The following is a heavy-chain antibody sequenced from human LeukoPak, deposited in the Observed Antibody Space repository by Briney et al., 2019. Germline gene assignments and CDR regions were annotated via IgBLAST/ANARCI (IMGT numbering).Heavy chain of an antibody. CDR3: ARVLRGDYYYYYGMDV. V-gene: IGHV3-53*01. D-gene: IGHD2-15*01. CDR2: IYSGGST. CDR1: GFTVSSNY. J-gene: IGHJ6*02. Sequence: PGGSLRLSCAASGFTVSSNYMSWVRQAPGKGLEWVSAIYSGGSTYYADSVKGRFTISRDNSKNTLYLQMNSLRAEDTAVYYCARVLRGDYYYYYGMDVWGQGTTVTVSS.